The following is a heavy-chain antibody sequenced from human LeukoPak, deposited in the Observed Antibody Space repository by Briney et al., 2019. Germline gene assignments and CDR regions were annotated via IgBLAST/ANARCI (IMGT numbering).Heavy chain of an antibody. J-gene: IGHJ4*02. V-gene: IGHV7-4-1*02. CDR1: GYTFTSYA. D-gene: IGHD3-3*01. Sequence: GASVKVSCKASGYTFTSYAMNWVRQAPGQGLEWMGWINTNTGNPTYAQGFTGRFVFSLDTSVSTAYLQISSLKAEDTAVYYCARRTDAGGNYYDFWSGYYTGGYYFDYWGQGTLVTVSS. CDR3: ARRTDAGGNYYDFWSGYYTGGYYFDY. CDR2: INTNTGNP.